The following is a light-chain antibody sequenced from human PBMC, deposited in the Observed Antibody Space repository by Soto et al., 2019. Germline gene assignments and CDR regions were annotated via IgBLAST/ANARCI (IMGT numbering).Light chain of an antibody. CDR1: SSNVGGYNF. V-gene: IGLV2-14*01. J-gene: IGLJ1*01. Sequence: QSVLTQPASVSGSPGQSITISCTGTSSNVGGYNFVSWYQQHPGKAPKLLIYEVTNRPSGVSDRFSGSKSGNTASLTISGLQAEDEAEYYCSSYTTSTTIPVFGTGTKLTVL. CDR3: SSYTTSTTIPV. CDR2: EVT.